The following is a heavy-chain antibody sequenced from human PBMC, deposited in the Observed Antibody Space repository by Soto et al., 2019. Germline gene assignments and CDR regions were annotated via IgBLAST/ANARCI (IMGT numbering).Heavy chain of an antibody. J-gene: IGHJ4*02. CDR2: IYYSGST. CDR1: GGSISSSSYY. D-gene: IGHD6-19*01. V-gene: IGHV4-39*01. CDR3: ARGGSSGWYYFDY. Sequence: SETLSLTCTVSGGSISSSSYYWGWIRQPPGKGLEWIGSIYYSGSTYYNPSLKSRVTISVDTSKNQFSLKLSSVTAADTAVYYCARGGSSGWYYFDYWGQGTLVTVSS.